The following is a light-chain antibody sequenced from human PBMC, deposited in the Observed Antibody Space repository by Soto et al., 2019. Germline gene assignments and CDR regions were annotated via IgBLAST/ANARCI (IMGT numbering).Light chain of an antibody. CDR1: SSDVGGYNY. CDR2: EVS. Sequence: QSVLTQPASVSGSPGQSITISCTGTSSDVGGYNYVSWYQQHPGKAPKLMIYEVSNRPSGVSNRFSGSKSGNTASLTISGLQAEDGADYYCSSFTSTNTWVFGGGTKLPFL. V-gene: IGLV2-14*01. J-gene: IGLJ3*02. CDR3: SSFTSTNTWV.